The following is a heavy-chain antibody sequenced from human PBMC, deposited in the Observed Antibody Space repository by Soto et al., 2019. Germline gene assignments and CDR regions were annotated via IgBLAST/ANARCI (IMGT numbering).Heavy chain of an antibody. Sequence: PSETLSLTCVVSSYSISSGFFWAWIRQPPGKGLEWVGSIYHTGDTHYNPSLRSQVSMSVDTSKNHFSLRLTYLTAADTAVYFCASETNSLALWGQGILVTV. V-gene: IGHV4-38-2*01. D-gene: IGHD1-7*01. CDR3: ASETNSLAL. CDR2: IYHTGDT. CDR1: SYSISSGFF. J-gene: IGHJ4*02.